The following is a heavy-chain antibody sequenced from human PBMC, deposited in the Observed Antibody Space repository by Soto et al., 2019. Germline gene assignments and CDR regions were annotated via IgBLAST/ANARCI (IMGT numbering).Heavy chain of an antibody. D-gene: IGHD5-18*01. J-gene: IGHJ5*02. V-gene: IGHV1-18*01. CDR1: GYTFTSYG. CDR3: ARDGRGTAMGFTAADWFDP. Sequence: QVQLVQSGAEVKKPGASVKVSCKASGYTFTSYGIIWVRQAPGQGLEWMGWISPYNGNTNYAQMLQGRVTMTTDTSTNTAYMELRSLRSDDTAVYYCARDGRGTAMGFTAADWFDPWGQGTLVTVSS. CDR2: ISPYNGNT.